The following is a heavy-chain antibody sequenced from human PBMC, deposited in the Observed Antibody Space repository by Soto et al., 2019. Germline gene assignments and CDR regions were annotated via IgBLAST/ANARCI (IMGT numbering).Heavy chain of an antibody. Sequence: SETLSLSCAVCGGSVSGYYWSWIHQPPGKGLEWIGEINHSGSTNYNPSLKSRVTISVDTSKNQFSLKLSSVTAADTAVYYCARRSFMIVPAAYEVEGRRRKNWFDPWGQGTLVTVSS. V-gene: IGHV4-34*01. CDR3: ARRSFMIVPAAYEVEGRRRKNWFDP. CDR1: GGSVSGYY. D-gene: IGHD2-2*01. CDR2: INHSGST. J-gene: IGHJ5*02.